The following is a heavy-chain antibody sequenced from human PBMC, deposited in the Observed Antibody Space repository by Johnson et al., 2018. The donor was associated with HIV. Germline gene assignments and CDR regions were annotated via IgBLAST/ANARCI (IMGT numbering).Heavy chain of an antibody. CDR1: GFTFSSYA. Sequence: VQLVESGVGVVQPGRSLRLSCAASGFTFSSYAMHWVRQAPGKGLEWVAVISYDGSNKYYADSVKGRFTISRDNSKNTLYLQMNSLRAEDTAVYYCARGRRIQLWLLADAFDIWGQGTMVTVSS. D-gene: IGHD5-18*01. J-gene: IGHJ3*02. CDR3: ARGRRIQLWLLADAFDI. V-gene: IGHV3-30*04. CDR2: ISYDGSNK.